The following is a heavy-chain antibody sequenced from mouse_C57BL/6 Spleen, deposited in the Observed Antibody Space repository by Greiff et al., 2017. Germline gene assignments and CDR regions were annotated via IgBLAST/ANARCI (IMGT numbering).Heavy chain of an antibody. V-gene: IGHV5-4*01. CDR3: ARVLDYYGSIYGYFDV. CDR2: ISDGGSYT. D-gene: IGHD1-1*01. Sequence: DVQLVESGGGLVKPGGSLKLSCAASGFTFSSYAMSWVRQTPEKRLEWVATISDGGSYTYYPDNVKGRFTISRDNAKNNLYLQMSHLKSEDTAMYYCARVLDYYGSIYGYFDVWGTGTTGTVSS. CDR1: GFTFSSYA. J-gene: IGHJ1*03.